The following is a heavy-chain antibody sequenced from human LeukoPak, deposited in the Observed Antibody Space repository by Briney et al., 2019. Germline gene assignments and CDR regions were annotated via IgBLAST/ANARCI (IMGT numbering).Heavy chain of an antibody. CDR3: ARGEVDSSGWYGGPQDY. CDR2: INHSGST. V-gene: IGHV4-34*01. D-gene: IGHD6-19*01. J-gene: IGHJ4*02. Sequence: SETLSLTCAVYGGSFSGYYWRWIRQPPGKGLEWIGEINHSGSTNYNPSLKSRVTISVDTSKNQFSLKLSSVTAADTAVYYCARGEVDSSGWYGGPQDYWGQGTLVTVSS. CDR1: GGSFSGYY.